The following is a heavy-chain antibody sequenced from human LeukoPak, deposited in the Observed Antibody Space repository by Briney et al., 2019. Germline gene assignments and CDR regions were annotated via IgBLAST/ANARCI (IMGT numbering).Heavy chain of an antibody. D-gene: IGHD5-18*01. J-gene: IGHJ6*02. CDR3: AKGDTAMGPGYEGLELGYYYYGMDV. Sequence: SVKVSCKASGGTFSSYAISWVRQAPGQGLEWMGGIIPIFGTANYAQKFQGRVTITADESTSTAYMELSSLRAEDTAVYYCAKGDTAMGPGYEGLELGYYYYGMDVWGQGTTVTVSS. CDR2: IIPIFGTA. CDR1: GGTFSSYA. V-gene: IGHV1-69*13.